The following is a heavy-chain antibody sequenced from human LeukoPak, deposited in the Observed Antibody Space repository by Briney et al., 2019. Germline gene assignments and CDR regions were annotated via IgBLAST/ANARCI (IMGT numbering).Heavy chain of an antibody. Sequence: SETLSLTCTVSGSSINSYYWSWIRQPAGKGLEWIGRIYTSGSTNYNPSLKSRVTMSVDTSKNQFSLKLSSVTAADTAVYYCASSTTLTTYAFDIWGQGTVVTVSS. J-gene: IGHJ3*02. D-gene: IGHD4-11*01. CDR2: IYTSGST. V-gene: IGHV4-4*07. CDR3: ASSTTLTTYAFDI. CDR1: GSSINSYY.